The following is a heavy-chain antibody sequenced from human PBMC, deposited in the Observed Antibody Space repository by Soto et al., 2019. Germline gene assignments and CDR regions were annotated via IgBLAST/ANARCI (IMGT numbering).Heavy chain of an antibody. CDR2: IKQDGTDK. CDR1: GFTFSIYW. V-gene: IGHV3-7*01. CDR3: VRPNYGGAFDV. D-gene: IGHD4-17*01. J-gene: IGHJ3*01. Sequence: GGSLRLSCAASGFTFSIYWMTWVRQAPGKGLELVANIKQDGTDKYYGDSVEGRFTTSKDNAKNSLYLQMSSLRAEDTAVYYCVRPNYGGAFDVWGQGTMVTVSS.